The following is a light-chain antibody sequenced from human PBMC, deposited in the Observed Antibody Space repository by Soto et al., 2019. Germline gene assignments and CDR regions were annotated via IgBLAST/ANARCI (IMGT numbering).Light chain of an antibody. V-gene: IGKV3-20*01. CDR3: QQWDSSRVYS. CDR2: GGS. J-gene: IGKJ2*03. CDR1: QSVTSTY. Sequence: PGERATLSCRASQSVTSTYLAWYQQKPGQSPRLIIYGGSTRASGFPDRFSGGGSGTDFTLTISRLEPEDSAVYYWHCQQWDSSRVYSFGQGTKLEI.